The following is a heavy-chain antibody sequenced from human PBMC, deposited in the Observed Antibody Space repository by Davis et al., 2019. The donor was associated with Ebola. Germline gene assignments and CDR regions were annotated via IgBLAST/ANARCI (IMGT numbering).Heavy chain of an antibody. CDR3: AREGGSGWYFQLGY. V-gene: IGHV3-11*04. D-gene: IGHD6-19*01. CDR2: ISSSGSTI. Sequence: GESLKISCAASGFTVSSNYMSWVRQAPGKGLEWVSYISSSGSTIYYADSVKGRFTISRDNAKNSLYLQMNSLRAEDTAVYYCAREGGSGWYFQLGYWGQGTLVTVSS. CDR1: GFTVSSNY. J-gene: IGHJ4*02.